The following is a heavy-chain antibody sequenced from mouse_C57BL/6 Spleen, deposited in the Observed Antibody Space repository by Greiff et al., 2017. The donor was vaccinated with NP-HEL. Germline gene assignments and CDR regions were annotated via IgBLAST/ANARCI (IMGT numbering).Heavy chain of an antibody. J-gene: IGHJ2*01. CDR2: ISSGGSYT. D-gene: IGHD1-1*01. CDR1: GFTFSSYG. CDR3: ARELLRYFDY. Sequence: EVKLQESGGDLVKPGGSLKLSCAASGFTFSSYGMSWVRQTPDKRLEWVATISSGGSYTYYPDSVKGRFTISRDNAKNTLYLQMSSLKSEDTAMDYCARELLRYFDYWGQGTTLTVSS. V-gene: IGHV5-6*01.